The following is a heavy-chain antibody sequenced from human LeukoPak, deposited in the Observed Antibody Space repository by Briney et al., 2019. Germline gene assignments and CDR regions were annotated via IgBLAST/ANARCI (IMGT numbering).Heavy chain of an antibody. Sequence: LRLSCAASGFTFDDYAMHWVRQAPGKGLEWIGYIFDSETTNYNPSLKSRVTMSVDTSENQFSLKLSSVTAADTALYYCASRPGGSTWYGVFDYWSRGTLVTVSS. V-gene: IGHV4-59*01. J-gene: IGHJ4*02. CDR2: IFDSETT. CDR1: GFTFDDYA. D-gene: IGHD6-13*01. CDR3: ASRPGGSTWYGVFDY.